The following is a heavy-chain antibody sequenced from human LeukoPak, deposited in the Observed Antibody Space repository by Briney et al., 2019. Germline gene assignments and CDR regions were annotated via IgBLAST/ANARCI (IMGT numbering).Heavy chain of an antibody. CDR2: IYYSGST. CDR1: GGSISSYY. CDR3: ARVGIAAAGKNWFDP. Sequence: PSETLSLTRTVSGGSISSYYWSWIRQPPGKGLEWIGYIYYSGSTNYNPSLKSRVTISVDTSKNQFSLKLSSVTAADTAVYYCARVGIAAAGKNWFDPWGQGTLVTVSS. V-gene: IGHV4-59*01. D-gene: IGHD6-13*01. J-gene: IGHJ5*02.